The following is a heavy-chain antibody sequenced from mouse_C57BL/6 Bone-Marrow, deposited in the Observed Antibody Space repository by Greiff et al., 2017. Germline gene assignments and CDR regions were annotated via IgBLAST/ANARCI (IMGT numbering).Heavy chain of an antibody. CDR3: AREDFRFSSSYGCAY. Sequence: VQLKESGPELVKPGASVKMSCKASGYTFTDYNMHWVKQSHGKSLEWIGYINPNKGGTSYNQKFKGKATLTVNKSSSTAYMELRSLTSVNSAVYYCAREDFRFSSSYGCAYWGQETLVTVSA. D-gene: IGHD1-1*01. J-gene: IGHJ3*01. CDR2: INPNKGGT. CDR1: GYTFTDYN. V-gene: IGHV1-22*01.